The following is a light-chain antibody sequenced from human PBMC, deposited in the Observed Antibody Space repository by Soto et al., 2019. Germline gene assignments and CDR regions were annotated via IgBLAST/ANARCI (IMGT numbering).Light chain of an antibody. J-gene: IGKJ1*01. Sequence: DIVLTQSPGTLSLSPGERATLSCRVSQSVTSSYLAWYQQKPGQAPRLLIYGASIRATGIPDRLSGSGSGTDFTLTISRLEPEDFAVYYCQQYGSSPWTFGQGTKVDIK. V-gene: IGKV3-20*01. CDR3: QQYGSSPWT. CDR1: QSVTSSY. CDR2: GAS.